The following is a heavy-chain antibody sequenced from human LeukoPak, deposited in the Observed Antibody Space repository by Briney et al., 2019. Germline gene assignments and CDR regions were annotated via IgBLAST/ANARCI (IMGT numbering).Heavy chain of an antibody. Sequence: GGSLRLSCAASGFTFSSYGMHWVRQAPGKGLEWVAVISYDGSNKYYADSVKGRFTISRDNSKNTLYLQMNSLRAEDTAVYYCAKLSIAVAGTGYYGTDVWGQGTTVTVSS. CDR2: ISYDGSNK. V-gene: IGHV3-30*18. CDR1: GFTFSSYG. CDR3: AKLSIAVAGTGYYGTDV. D-gene: IGHD6-19*01. J-gene: IGHJ6*02.